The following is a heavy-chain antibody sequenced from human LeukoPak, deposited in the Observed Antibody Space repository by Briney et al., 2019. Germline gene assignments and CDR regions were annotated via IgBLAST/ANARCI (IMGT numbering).Heavy chain of an antibody. Sequence: SVKVSCKASGDTFNNNAINWVRQAPGQGLERMGSIIPIFGTPNYAQKFEGRLTITADRSTTTAYMELSSLRAEDTAVYYCARYTNMILLDYWGQGTLITVSS. J-gene: IGHJ4*02. CDR3: ARYTNMILLDY. CDR1: GDTFNNNA. CDR2: IIPIFGTP. V-gene: IGHV1-69*06. D-gene: IGHD3-22*01.